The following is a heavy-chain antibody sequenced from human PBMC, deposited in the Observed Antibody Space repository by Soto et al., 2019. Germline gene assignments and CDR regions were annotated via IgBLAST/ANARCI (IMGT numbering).Heavy chain of an antibody. CDR2: INAGNGNT. J-gene: IGHJ4*02. CDR3: ARPKDYDDCLDL. D-gene: IGHD3-22*01. CDR1: WNALTWFY. Sequence: GGPVKVPLQASWNALTWFYINWGRQAPGQRLEWMGWINAGNGNTKYSQKFQGRVTFTRDTSANTAYMELSSLISEDTAVYYCARPKDYDDCLDLWGQGTLVTVSS. V-gene: IGHV1-3*01.